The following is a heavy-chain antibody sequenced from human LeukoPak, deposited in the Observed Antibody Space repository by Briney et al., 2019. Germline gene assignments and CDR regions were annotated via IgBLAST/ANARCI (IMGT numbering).Heavy chain of an antibody. CDR2: ISSSSSYI. CDR3: ARDGPIAAAAKLNPLDY. D-gene: IGHD6-13*01. J-gene: IGHJ4*02. Sequence: GGSLRLSCAASGFTFSSYSMNWVRQAPGKGLEWVSSISSSSSYIYYADSVKGRFTISRDNAKNSLYLQMNSLRAEDTAVYYCARDGPIAAAAKLNPLDYWGQGTLVTVSS. V-gene: IGHV3-21*01. CDR1: GFTFSSYS.